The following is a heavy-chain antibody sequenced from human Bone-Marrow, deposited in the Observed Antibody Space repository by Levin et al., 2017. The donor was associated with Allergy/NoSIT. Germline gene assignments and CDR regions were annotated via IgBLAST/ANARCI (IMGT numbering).Heavy chain of an antibody. CDR1: GFTVSSNY. CDR2: IYSGGST. D-gene: IGHD6-13*01. CDR3: ATRPAGPTLFDY. J-gene: IGHJ4*02. Sequence: GGSLRLSCAASGFTVSSNYMSWVRQAPGKGLEWVSVIYSGGSTYYADSVKGRFTISRDNSKNTLYLQMNSLRAEDTAVYYCATRPAGPTLFDYWGQGTLVTVSS. V-gene: IGHV3-53*01.